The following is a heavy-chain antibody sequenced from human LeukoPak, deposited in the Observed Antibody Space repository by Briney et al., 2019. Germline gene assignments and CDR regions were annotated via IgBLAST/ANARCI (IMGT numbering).Heavy chain of an antibody. J-gene: IGHJ2*01. Sequence: PSVTLSLTCTVSGGSISNYYWSWIRQPPGKGLEWIGYIYYSGSTNCNPSLKSRVTMSVDTSKNQFSLKLSSVTAADTAVYYCARDALYCSSSSCYRYWYFDLWGRGTLVTVSS. V-gene: IGHV4-59*12. CDR1: GGSISNYY. CDR2: IYYSGST. D-gene: IGHD2-2*01. CDR3: ARDALYCSSSSCYRYWYFDL.